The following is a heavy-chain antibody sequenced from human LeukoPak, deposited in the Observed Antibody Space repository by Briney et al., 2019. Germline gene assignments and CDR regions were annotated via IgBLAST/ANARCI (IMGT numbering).Heavy chain of an antibody. J-gene: IGHJ4*02. Sequence: SETLSLTCAVYGRSFSGYYWSWIRQPPGKGLEWIGEINHSGSTNYNPSLKSRVTISVDTSKNQFSRKLSSVTAADTAVYYCARVYGSYSYYFDYWGQGTLVTVSS. V-gene: IGHV4-34*01. CDR1: GRSFSGYY. CDR2: INHSGST. D-gene: IGHD1-26*01. CDR3: ARVYGSYSYYFDY.